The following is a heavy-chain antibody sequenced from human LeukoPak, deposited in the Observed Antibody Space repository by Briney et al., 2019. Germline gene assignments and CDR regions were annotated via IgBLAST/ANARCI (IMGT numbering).Heavy chain of an antibody. V-gene: IGHV1-69*13. CDR2: IIPIFGTA. CDR3: ARVCYGFNYFDY. CDR1: GGTFSSCA. Sequence: SVKVSCKASGGTFSSCAISWVRQAPGQGLEWMGGIIPIFGTANYAQKFQGRVTITADESTSTAYMELSSLRSEDTAVYYCARVCYGFNYFDYWGQGTLVTVSS. J-gene: IGHJ4*02. D-gene: IGHD2-8*01.